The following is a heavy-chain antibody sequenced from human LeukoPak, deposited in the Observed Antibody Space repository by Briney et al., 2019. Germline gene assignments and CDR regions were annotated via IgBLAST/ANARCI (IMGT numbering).Heavy chain of an antibody. J-gene: IGHJ5*02. CDR3: ARDPRNKGLDP. D-gene: IGHD1/OR15-1a*01. Sequence: GGSLRLACAAAGFTVSSYYMVWVRHEPGKWLVWVAHINGFGTEATYADTVKGRFTISRDNAKNTLYLQMNGLRDEDTAVYYCARDPRNKGLDPWGQGTLVTVSS. CDR2: INGFGTEA. V-gene: IGHV3-74*01. CDR1: GFTVSSYY.